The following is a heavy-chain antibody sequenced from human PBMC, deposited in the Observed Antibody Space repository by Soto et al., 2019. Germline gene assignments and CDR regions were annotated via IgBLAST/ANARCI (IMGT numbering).Heavy chain of an antibody. D-gene: IGHD4-17*01. V-gene: IGHV1-18*01. J-gene: IGHJ3*02. Sequence: QVQVVQSGAEVKKPGASVKVSCKTFGYTFTSYDISWVRQAPGQGLEWMGWISGYNGNTNYAQKLQGRVTMTTDTSTSTAYLELRSLRSDDTAVYYCARESATTHDGFDIWGQGTIVIVSS. CDR1: GYTFTSYD. CDR2: ISGYNGNT. CDR3: ARESATTHDGFDI.